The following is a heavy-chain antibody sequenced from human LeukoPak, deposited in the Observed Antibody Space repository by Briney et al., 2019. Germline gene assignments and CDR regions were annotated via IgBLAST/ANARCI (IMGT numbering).Heavy chain of an antibody. Sequence: SETLSLTCTVSGGSISSYYWSWVRQPPGKALEWIGYIYYSGSTNYNPSLKSRVTISVDTSKNQFSLKLSSVTAADTAVYYCARGGFWSGYYYYGMDVWGQGTTVTVSS. CDR1: GGSISSYY. J-gene: IGHJ6*02. CDR2: IYYSGST. CDR3: ARGGFWSGYYYYGMDV. V-gene: IGHV4-59*01. D-gene: IGHD3-3*01.